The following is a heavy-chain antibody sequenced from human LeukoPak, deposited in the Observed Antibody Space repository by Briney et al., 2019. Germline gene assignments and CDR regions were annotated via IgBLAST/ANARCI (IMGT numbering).Heavy chain of an antibody. Sequence: GGSLRLSCAASGFTFSSYAMSWVRQGPGKGREWVSAISGSGGSTYYADSVKGRFTISRDNSKNTLYLQMNSLRAEDTAVYYCAKNPRAGTLLLDYWGQGTLVTVSS. CDR3: AKNPRAGTLLLDY. D-gene: IGHD6-13*01. CDR2: ISGSGGST. V-gene: IGHV3-23*01. CDR1: GFTFSSYA. J-gene: IGHJ4*02.